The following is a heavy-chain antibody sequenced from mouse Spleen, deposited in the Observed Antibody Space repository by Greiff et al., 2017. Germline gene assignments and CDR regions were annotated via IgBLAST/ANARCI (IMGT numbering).Heavy chain of an antibody. CDR2: IDPANGNT. J-gene: IGHJ3*01. Sequence: EVQLVESGAELVKPGASVKLSCTASGFNIKDTYMHWVKQRPEQGLEWIGRIDPANGNTKYDPKFQGKATITADTSSNTAYLQLSSLTSEDTAVYYCASALLHGGFAYWGQGTLVTVSA. D-gene: IGHD1-1*01. V-gene: IGHV14-3*02. CDR3: ASALLHGGFAY. CDR1: GFNIKDTY.